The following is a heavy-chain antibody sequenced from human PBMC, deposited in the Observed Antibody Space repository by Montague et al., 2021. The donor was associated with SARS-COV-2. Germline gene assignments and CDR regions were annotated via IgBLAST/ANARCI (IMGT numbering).Heavy chain of an antibody. V-gene: IGHV4-34*01. CDR1: GGPFSGYY. D-gene: IGHD3-10*01. CDR3: ARVRYYGSGTSLGMDV. Sequence: SETLSLTCAVYGGPFSGYYWSWIRQPPGKGLEWIGEINHSGSTNYNPSLKSRVTISVGTSKNQFSLKLSSVTAADTAVYYCARVRYYGSGTSLGMDVWGQGTTVTVSS. J-gene: IGHJ6*02. CDR2: INHSGST.